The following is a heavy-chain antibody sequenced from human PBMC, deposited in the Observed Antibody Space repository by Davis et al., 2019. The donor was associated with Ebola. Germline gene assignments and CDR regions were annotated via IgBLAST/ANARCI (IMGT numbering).Heavy chain of an antibody. CDR3: ARGPTTVVTRGNWFDP. CDR1: GFTFSSYS. V-gene: IGHV3-21*01. CDR2: ISSSSSYI. J-gene: IGHJ5*02. D-gene: IGHD4-23*01. Sequence: GESLKISCAASGFTFSSYSMNWFRQAPGKGLEWVSSISSSSSYIYYADSVKGRFTISRDNAKNSLYLQMNSLRAEDTAVYYCARGPTTVVTRGNWFDPWGQGTLVTVSS.